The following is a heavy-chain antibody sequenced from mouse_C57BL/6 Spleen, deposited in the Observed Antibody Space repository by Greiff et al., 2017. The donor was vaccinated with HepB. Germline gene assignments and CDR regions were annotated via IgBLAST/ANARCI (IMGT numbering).Heavy chain of an antibody. CDR1: GYTFTSYW. Sequence: VQLQQPGAELVKPGASVKLSCKASGYTFTSYWMQWVKQRPGQGLEWIGEIDPSDSYTNYNQKFKGKATLTVDTSSSTAYMQLSSLTSEDSAVYYCARSWVEGAMDYWGQGTSVTVSS. CDR3: ARSWVEGAMDY. V-gene: IGHV1-50*01. J-gene: IGHJ4*01. CDR2: IDPSDSYT. D-gene: IGHD1-1*01.